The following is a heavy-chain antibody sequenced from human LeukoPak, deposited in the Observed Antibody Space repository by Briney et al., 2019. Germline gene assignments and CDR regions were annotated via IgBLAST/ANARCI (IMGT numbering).Heavy chain of an antibody. V-gene: IGHV1-2*06. CDR2: INPNSGGT. D-gene: IGHD3-10*01. CDR1: GYTFTGCY. J-gene: IGHJ6*02. CDR3: ARGWEVRGVIDRYGMDV. Sequence: ASVKVSCKASGYTFTGCYMHWVRQAPGQGLEWMGRINPNSGGTNYAQKFQGRVTITADESTSTAYMELSSLRSEDTAVYYCARGWEVRGVIDRYGMDVWGQGTTVTVSS.